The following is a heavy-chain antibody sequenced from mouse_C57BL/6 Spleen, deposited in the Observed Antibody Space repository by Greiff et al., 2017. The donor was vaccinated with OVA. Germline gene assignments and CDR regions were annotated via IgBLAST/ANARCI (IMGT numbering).Heavy chain of an antibody. J-gene: IGHJ2*01. D-gene: IGHD1-1*01. V-gene: IGHV1-50*01. CDR2: IDPSDSYT. CDR1: GYTFTSYW. CDR3: ARRDYGSSSYYFDY. Sequence: QVQLQQPGAELVKPGASVKLSCKASGYTFTSYWMQWVKQRPGQGLEWIGEIDPSDSYTNYNQKFTGTATLTVDTSSSPAYMQRSSLTSEDSAVYYCARRDYGSSSYYFDYWGKGTTLTVSS.